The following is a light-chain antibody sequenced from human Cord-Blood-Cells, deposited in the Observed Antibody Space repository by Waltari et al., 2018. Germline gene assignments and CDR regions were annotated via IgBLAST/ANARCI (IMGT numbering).Light chain of an antibody. CDR2: RNN. CDR3: AAWDDSLLYV. Sequence: QSVLTQPPSASGTPGQRVTISCSGSSSNIGSNYVYWYQQLPGMAPKLLIYRNNQRPSGVPDRFSGSKSGTSASRAISGLRSEDEADYYCAAWDDSLLYVFGTGTKVTVL. CDR1: SSNIGSNY. J-gene: IGLJ1*01. V-gene: IGLV1-47*01.